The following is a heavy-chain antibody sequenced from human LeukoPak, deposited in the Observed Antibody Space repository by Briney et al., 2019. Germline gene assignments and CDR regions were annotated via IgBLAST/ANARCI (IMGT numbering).Heavy chain of an antibody. J-gene: IGHJ4*02. CDR1: GFTFLNSW. D-gene: IGHD6-13*01. CDR2: IKPDGSQK. V-gene: IGHV3-7*03. Sequence: PTGGSLRLSCAASGFTFLNSWMSWVRQAPGKGLEWMANIKPDGSQKYYVDSVKGRFTISRDNAKNSLYLQVDSLTAEDTAIYYCARDRDSNWYPYHDYWGQGVLVTVSS. CDR3: ARDRDSNWYPYHDY.